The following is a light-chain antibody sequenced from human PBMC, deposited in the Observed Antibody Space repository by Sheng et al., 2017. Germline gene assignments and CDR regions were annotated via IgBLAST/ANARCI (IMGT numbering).Light chain of an antibody. V-gene: IGKV4-1*01. J-gene: IGKJ2*01. CDR2: WAS. CDR3: QQYYSTPYT. CDR1: QSVLSSSNNRNY. Sequence: DIVLTQSPDSLAVSLGERATINCKSSQSVLSSSNNRNYLAWYQLKPGQPPKLLIYWASTRESGVPDRFSGSGSGTDFTLTISSLQAEDVAVYYCQQYYSTPYTFGQGTKLEIK.